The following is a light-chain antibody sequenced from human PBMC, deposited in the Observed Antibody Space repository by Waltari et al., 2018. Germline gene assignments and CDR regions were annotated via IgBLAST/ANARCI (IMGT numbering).Light chain of an antibody. V-gene: IGLV2-14*03. CDR3: SSYTNSNIFVL. Sequence: QSITISCTGTSSDIGGYNFVSWYQQHPGKAPKLMIYDVSNRPSGVSNRFSASKSGNTASLTISGLQTEDEADYYCSSYTNSNIFVLFGGGTKVTVL. J-gene: IGLJ2*01. CDR2: DVS. CDR1: SSDIGGYNF.